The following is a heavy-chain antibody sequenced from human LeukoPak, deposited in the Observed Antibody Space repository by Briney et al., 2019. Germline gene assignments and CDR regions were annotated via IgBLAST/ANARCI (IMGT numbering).Heavy chain of an antibody. J-gene: IGHJ6*03. V-gene: IGHV1-69*13. D-gene: IGHD2-2*01. CDR3: ARAEVCSSSSCYFYMDV. CDR2: IIRIFGTA. CDR1: GYTFTSYA. Sequence: EASVKVSCKASGYTFTSYAINWVRQAPGQGLEWMGGIIRIFGTAKYAQKFQGRVTITADESTSTAYMELSSLRSEDTAVYYCARAEVCSSSSCYFYMDVWGQGTTVTISS.